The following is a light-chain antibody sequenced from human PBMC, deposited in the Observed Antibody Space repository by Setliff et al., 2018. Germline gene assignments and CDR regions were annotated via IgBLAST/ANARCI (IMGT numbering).Light chain of an antibody. CDR1: SSNIGSSY. Sequence: QSALAQPPSVSAAPRQKVTISCSGSSSNIGSSYVSWYQQVPGTAPKLLIYDNNKRPSGIPDRFSGSKSGASGTLDITGLQTGGEAEYYCATWDFSLRGVVFGGGTKVTVL. J-gene: IGLJ2*01. V-gene: IGLV1-51*01. CDR2: DNN. CDR3: ATWDFSLRGVV.